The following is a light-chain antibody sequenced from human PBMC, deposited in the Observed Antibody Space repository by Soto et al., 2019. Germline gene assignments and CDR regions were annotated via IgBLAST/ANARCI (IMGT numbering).Light chain of an antibody. V-gene: IGKV1-5*01. CDR1: ESIKGW. CDR3: QQYNNGWT. CDR2: DAS. Sequence: DIQVTQSPSTLSASVGDRVTITCRASESIKGWLAWYQQKPGKAPKLLIYDASSLKGGVPSRFSGSGSGTAFTLTISSLQPDDFATYYCQQYNNGWTFGQGTKVEIK. J-gene: IGKJ1*01.